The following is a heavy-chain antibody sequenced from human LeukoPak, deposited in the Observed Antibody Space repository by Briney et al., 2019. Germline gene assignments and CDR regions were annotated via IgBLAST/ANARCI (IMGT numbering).Heavy chain of an antibody. D-gene: IGHD6-19*01. CDR2: IYDSGNT. J-gene: IGHJ4*02. V-gene: IGHV4-59*01. Sequence: SETLSLTCTVSGGSISSWYWSWIRQPPGKGLEWIGYIYDSGNTNYNPFLKTRVTISVDTSKNQLSLNLSSVTAADTAVYYCARETKLMGYSSGLGFNYWGQGTLVTVSS. CDR1: GGSISSWY. CDR3: ARETKLMGYSSGLGFNY.